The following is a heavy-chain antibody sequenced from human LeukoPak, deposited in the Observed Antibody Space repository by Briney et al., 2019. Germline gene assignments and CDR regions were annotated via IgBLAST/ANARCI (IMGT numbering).Heavy chain of an antibody. CDR1: ADSISSSGHY. D-gene: IGHD3-10*01. V-gene: IGHV4-31*03. CDR3: ARGGNRFGGFYFDY. J-gene: IGHJ4*02. CDR2: IHFSGST. Sequence: SETLSLTCTISADSISSSGHYWTWIRQHPGKGPETIGFIHFSGSTNHNPSLKSRVAISVDASKNQFSLRLSSVTSADTAVYYCARGGNRFGGFYFDYWGQGILVTVPS.